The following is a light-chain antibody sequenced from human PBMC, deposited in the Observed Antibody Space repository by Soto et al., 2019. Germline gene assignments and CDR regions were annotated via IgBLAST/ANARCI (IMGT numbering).Light chain of an antibody. V-gene: IGLV2-14*01. Sequence: QSVLTQPASVSGSPGQSITISCTGTSSDVGGYKYVSWYQQRPGKAPKLMIYEVTNRPSGVSNRFSGSKSGNTASLTISGLQAEDEAAYYCSSYTSSSTWVFGGGTKLTVL. CDR1: SSDVGGYKY. CDR2: EVT. J-gene: IGLJ3*02. CDR3: SSYTSSSTWV.